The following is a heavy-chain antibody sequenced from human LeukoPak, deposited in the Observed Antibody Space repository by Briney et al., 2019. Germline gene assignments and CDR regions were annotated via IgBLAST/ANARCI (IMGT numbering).Heavy chain of an antibody. J-gene: IGHJ5*02. V-gene: IGHV4-61*02. D-gene: IGHD2/OR15-2a*01. CDR3: ARDFYASGFYFWFDP. CDR2: ISPSGTT. CDR1: GGSISSGANS. Sequence: PSETLSLTCAVSGGSISSGANSWSWIRQPAGKGLEWIGRISPSGTTHYNPSLGSRVTMSVDTSNNYFSLRLSSVSAADTAVYYCARDFYASGFYFWFDPWGQGILVTVSS.